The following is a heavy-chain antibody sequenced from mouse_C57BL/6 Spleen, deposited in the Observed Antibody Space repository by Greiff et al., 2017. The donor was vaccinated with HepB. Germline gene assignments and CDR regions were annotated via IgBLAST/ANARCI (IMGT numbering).Heavy chain of an antibody. D-gene: IGHD2-3*01. CDR3: ARGFYDYLDY. V-gene: IGHV1-26*01. J-gene: IGHJ2*01. CDR2: INPNNGGT. CDR1: GYTFTDYY. Sequence: EVQLQQSGPELVKPGASVKISCKASGYTFTDYYMNWVKQSHGKSLEWIGDINPNNGGTSYNQKFKGKATLTVDKSSSTAYMELRSLTSEDSAVYYCARGFYDYLDYWGQGTTLTVSS.